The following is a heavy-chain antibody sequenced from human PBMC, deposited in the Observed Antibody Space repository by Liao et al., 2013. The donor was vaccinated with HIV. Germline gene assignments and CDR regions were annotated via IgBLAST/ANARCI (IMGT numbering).Heavy chain of an antibody. CDR2: INHSGST. J-gene: IGHJ3*01. V-gene: IGHV4-34*01. D-gene: IGHD7-27*01. Sequence: QVRLQQWGAGLLKPSETLSLTCTVYGGSFSGYYWSWIRQSPGKGLEWIGEINHSGSTNYNPSLKSRVIISLDTSKNQFSLRLSSVTAADTALYYCARGRANWGTYDAFDLWGQGTTVTVSS. CDR3: ARGRANWGTYDAFDL. CDR1: GGSFSGYY.